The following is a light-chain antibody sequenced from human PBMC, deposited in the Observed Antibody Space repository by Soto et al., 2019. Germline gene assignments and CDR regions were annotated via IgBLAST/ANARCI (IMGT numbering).Light chain of an antibody. J-gene: IGLJ2*01. V-gene: IGLV8-61*01. Sequence: QAVVTQEPSFSVSPGGTVIPTCGLTSDSVSTSYYPSWYQQSPGLAPRTLIYNTTTRSSWVPDRFSGSILGNKAALTITGAQSDDESDYLCALYVGSGTVVFGGGTKLTVL. CDR1: SDSVSTSYY. CDR3: ALYVGSGTVV. CDR2: NTT.